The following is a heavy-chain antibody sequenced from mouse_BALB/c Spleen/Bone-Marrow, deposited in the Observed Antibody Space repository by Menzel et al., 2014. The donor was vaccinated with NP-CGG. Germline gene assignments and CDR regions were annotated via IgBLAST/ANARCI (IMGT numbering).Heavy chain of an antibody. CDR3: ARNPLLRRAMDY. J-gene: IGHJ4*01. CDR1: GFSLTSYG. CDR2: ICSGGST. Sequence: VHLVESGPGLVQPSQRLSITCTVSGFSLTSYGVHWVRRSPGKGLEWLGVICSGGSTDYNAAFISRLSISKDNSKSQVFFKMNSLQANDTAIYYCARNPLLRRAMDYWGQGTSVTVSS. D-gene: IGHD1-1*01. V-gene: IGHV2-2*02.